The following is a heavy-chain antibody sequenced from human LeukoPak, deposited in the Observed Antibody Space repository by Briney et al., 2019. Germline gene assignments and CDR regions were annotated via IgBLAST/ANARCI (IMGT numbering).Heavy chain of an antibody. D-gene: IGHD4-17*01. CDR1: GYTFTGYY. V-gene: IGHV1-2*02. J-gene: IGHJ4*02. CDR2: INPNSGGT. Sequence: GASVKVSCKASGYTFTGYYMHWVRQAPGQGLEWMGWINPNSGGTNYAQKFQGRVTMTRDTSISTAYMELSRLRSDDTAVYYCARGTWYGDYQLPSDYWGQGTLVTVSS. CDR3: ARGTWYGDYQLPSDY.